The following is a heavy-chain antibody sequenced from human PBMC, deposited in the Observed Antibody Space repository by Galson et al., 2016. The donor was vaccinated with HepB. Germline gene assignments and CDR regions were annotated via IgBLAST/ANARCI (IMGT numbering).Heavy chain of an antibody. CDR1: GFTFTTSW. J-gene: IGHJ4*02. D-gene: IGHD1/OR15-1a*01. CDR2: IKEDGNVI. V-gene: IGHV3-7*03. CDR3: ARDWAGLAVGGTLGHDY. Sequence: SLRLSCAASGFTFTTSWMSRVRQAPGKGLERVANIKEDGNVIYYMDSVRGRFTISRDNAKKSLNLQMNSLRAEDTAVYYCARDWAGLAVGGTLGHDYWGQGTLVIVSS.